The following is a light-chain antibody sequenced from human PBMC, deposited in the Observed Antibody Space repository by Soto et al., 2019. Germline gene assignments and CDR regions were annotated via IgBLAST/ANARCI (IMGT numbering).Light chain of an antibody. CDR2: LGS. J-gene: IGKJ2*01. CDR3: MQALQTPYT. CDR1: QSLLHSNGYNY. V-gene: IGKV2-28*01. Sequence: DIVMTQSPLSLPVTPGEPASISCRSSQSLLHSNGYNYLDWYLQKPGQSPQLLIYLGSNRASGVPDRFSGSRSGTDFTLKISRVDAEYVGIYYCMQALQTPYTFGQGTKLQIK.